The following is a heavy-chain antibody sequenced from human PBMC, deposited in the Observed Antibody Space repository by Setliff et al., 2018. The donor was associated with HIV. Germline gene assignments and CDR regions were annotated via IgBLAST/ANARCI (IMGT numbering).Heavy chain of an antibody. Sequence: GGSLSLSCATSGFNFTTYWMSWVRQAPGKGLEWVANIKQDGSEKYYVDSVRGRFTISRDNANNSLYLQMNSLRLEDTAVYYCARGGTTSWNFWGQGTPVTVSS. V-gene: IGHV3-7*01. CDR2: IKQDGSEK. CDR1: GFNFTTYW. J-gene: IGHJ4*02. D-gene: IGHD4-17*01. CDR3: ARGGTTSWNF.